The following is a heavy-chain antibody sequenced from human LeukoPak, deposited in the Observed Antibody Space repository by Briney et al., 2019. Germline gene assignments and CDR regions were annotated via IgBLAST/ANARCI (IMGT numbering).Heavy chain of an antibody. V-gene: IGHV3-23*01. D-gene: IGHD3-22*01. CDR2: IRGSGGST. CDR3: AKDPYYYDTSGYNGDY. CDR1: GFTFSNYA. J-gene: IGHJ4*02. Sequence: GGSLRLSCAASGFTFSNYAMSWVRQAPGKGLEWVSSIRGSGGSTYYADSVKGRFTISRDNSKNRLFLQMNSLRAEDTAVYYCAKDPYYYDTSGYNGDYWGQGTLVTVSS.